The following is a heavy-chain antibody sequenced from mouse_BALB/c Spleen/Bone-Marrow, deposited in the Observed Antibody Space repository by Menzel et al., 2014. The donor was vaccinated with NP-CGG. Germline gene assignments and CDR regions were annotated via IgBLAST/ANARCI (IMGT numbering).Heavy chain of an antibody. Sequence: VQLQQPGAELVKPGASVKLSCTASGFNIKDTYMHWVKQRPVQGLEWTGRIDPANGNTKYYPKFQGKATITADTSSNTAHLQLSSLTSEDTAVYYCARFPYDYGGGDYWGQGTTLTVSS. CDR3: ARFPYDYGGGDY. CDR1: GFNIKDTY. D-gene: IGHD2-4*01. CDR2: IDPANGNT. J-gene: IGHJ2*01. V-gene: IGHV14-3*02.